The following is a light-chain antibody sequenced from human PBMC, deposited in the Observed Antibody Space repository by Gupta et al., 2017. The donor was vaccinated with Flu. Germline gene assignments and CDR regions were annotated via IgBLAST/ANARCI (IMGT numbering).Light chain of an antibody. Sequence: SVTISCTGTSSDVGAYDYVSWYQQHPGKAPKLMIYAVTKRPAGVPDRFSGSKSANTASLTVSGRQAEEEADYYCSSYVGGDKLVFGGGTKLTVL. J-gene: IGLJ2*01. CDR2: AVT. CDR1: SSDVGAYDY. CDR3: SSYVGGDKLV. V-gene: IGLV2-8*01.